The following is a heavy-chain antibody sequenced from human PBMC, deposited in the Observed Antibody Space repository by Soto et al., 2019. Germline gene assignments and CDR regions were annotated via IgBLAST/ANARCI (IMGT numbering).Heavy chain of an antibody. J-gene: IGHJ4*02. CDR2: ISAYNGNT. V-gene: IGHV1-18*01. CDR1: GYTFTSYG. CDR3: AREGLGDCSSTSCYAPPTYYFDY. Sequence: QVQLVQSGAEVKKPGASVKVSCKASGYTFTSYGISWVRQAPGQGLEWMGWISAYNGNTNYAKKLQGRVTMTTDTATSTAYMELRSLRSDDTAVYYCAREGLGDCSSTSCYAPPTYYFDYWGQGTLVTVSS. D-gene: IGHD2-2*01.